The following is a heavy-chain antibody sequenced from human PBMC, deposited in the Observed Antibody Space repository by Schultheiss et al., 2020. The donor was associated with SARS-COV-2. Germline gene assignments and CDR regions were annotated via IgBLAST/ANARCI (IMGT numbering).Heavy chain of an antibody. Sequence: SQTLSLTCTVSGGSISSSSYYWGWIRQPPGKGLEWIGEINHSGSTNYNPSLKSRVTISVDTSKNQFSLKLSSVTAADTAVYYCARGEYSSSWYAFDYWGQGTLVTVSS. CDR1: GGSISSSSYY. V-gene: IGHV4-39*01. CDR3: ARGEYSSSWYAFDY. D-gene: IGHD6-13*01. CDR2: INHSGST. J-gene: IGHJ4*02.